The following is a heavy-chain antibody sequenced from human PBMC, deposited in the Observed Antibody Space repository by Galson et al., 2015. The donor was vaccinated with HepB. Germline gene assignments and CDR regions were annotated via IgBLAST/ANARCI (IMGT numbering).Heavy chain of an antibody. V-gene: IGHV3-33*01. Sequence: SLRLSCAASGFTSSSYGMHWVRQAPGKGLEWVAVIWYDGSNKYYADSVKGRFTISRDNSKNTLYLQMNSLRAEDTAVYYCAREGLSTMVRGVIITGYNWFDPWGQGTLVTVPS. CDR1: GFTSSSYG. D-gene: IGHD3-10*01. CDR3: AREGLSTMVRGVIITGYNWFDP. J-gene: IGHJ5*02. CDR2: IWYDGSNK.